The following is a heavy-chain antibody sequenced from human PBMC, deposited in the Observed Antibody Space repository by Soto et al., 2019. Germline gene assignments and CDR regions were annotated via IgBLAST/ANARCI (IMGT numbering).Heavy chain of an antibody. CDR1: GFTFSNFG. V-gene: IGHV3-30*18. D-gene: IGHD2-15*01. J-gene: IGHJ5*02. Sequence: QVQLVESGGGVVQPGRSPRLSCAASGFTFSNFGMHWVRQAPGKGLEWVAAISSDGGDKYYSHSVKDRFTVSRDNSRSTLFLQMNSLRVEDTGVYYCVKGSDVARQELDRWGQGILVTVSS. CDR2: ISSDGGDK. CDR3: VKGSDVARQELDR.